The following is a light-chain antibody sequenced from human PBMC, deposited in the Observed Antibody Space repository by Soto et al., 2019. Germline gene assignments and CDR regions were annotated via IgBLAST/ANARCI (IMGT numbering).Light chain of an antibody. Sequence: QSVLTQPPSASGSPGQSVTISCIGTKSDIGVYDFVSWYQHHPGKAPRLIIYGVVQRPSGVPDRFSGSKSGNTASLTVFGLQAADEADYFCKSYAGSNTYVFGSGTKVTVL. CDR3: KSYAGSNTYV. CDR2: GVV. CDR1: KSDIGVYDF. J-gene: IGLJ1*01. V-gene: IGLV2-8*01.